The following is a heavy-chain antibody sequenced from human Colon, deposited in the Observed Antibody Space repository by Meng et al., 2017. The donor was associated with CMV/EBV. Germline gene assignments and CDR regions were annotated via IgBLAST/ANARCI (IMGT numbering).Heavy chain of an antibody. CDR1: GGSISSGDYY. D-gene: IGHD5-12*01. V-gene: IGHV4-30-4*08. CDR2: IYYSGST. J-gene: IGHJ5*02. Sequence: LRLPCTVPGGSISSGDYYWSWIRQPPGKGLEWIGYIYYSGSTYYNPSLKSRVTISVDTSKNQFSLKLSSVTAADTAVYYCARARIGYSGYDSGYWFDPWGQGTLVTVSS. CDR3: ARARIGYSGYDSGYWFDP.